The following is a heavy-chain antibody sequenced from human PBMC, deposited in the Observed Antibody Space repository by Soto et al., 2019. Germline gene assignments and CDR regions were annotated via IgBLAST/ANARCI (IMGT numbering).Heavy chain of an antibody. CDR2: MSYDGKRE. D-gene: IGHD2-15*01. J-gene: IGHJ4*01. Sequence: SGGSLRLSCAASGFTFRSHAMHWVRQAPGKGLEWVTVMSYDGKREYSAESVKGRFTISRDSSKNTLYLQMNSLRPEDTAVYYCSRGVVTHSGGFDSWGHGTLVTVSS. CDR1: GFTFRSHA. V-gene: IGHV3-30*04. CDR3: SRGVVTHSGGFDS.